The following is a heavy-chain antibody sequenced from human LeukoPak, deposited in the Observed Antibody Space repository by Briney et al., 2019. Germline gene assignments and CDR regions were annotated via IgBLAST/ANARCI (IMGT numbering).Heavy chain of an antibody. Sequence: GGSLRLSCAASGFTFSTYRMNWVRQAPGKGLEWVSSITSSSAYIHYADSVKGRFAISRGNAKNSLYLQMNSLRAEDTAVYYCARDRRDDPDAFDIWGQGTMVTVSS. D-gene: IGHD5-24*01. J-gene: IGHJ3*02. CDR2: ITSSSAYI. CDR1: GFTFSTYR. CDR3: ARDRRDDPDAFDI. V-gene: IGHV3-21*04.